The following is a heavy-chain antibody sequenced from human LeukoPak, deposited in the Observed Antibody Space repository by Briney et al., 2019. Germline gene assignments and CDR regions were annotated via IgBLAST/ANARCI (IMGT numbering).Heavy chain of an antibody. Sequence: GGSLRLSCAASGFTFRDYYMTWIRQAPGQGLEWISYVSGSEDNKYYADSVKGRFAISRDNAEKSLFLQMSNLRAEDTAVYYCARAGLSGHYIVYWGEGTLVTVSS. V-gene: IGHV3-11*01. D-gene: IGHD1-26*01. CDR3: ARAGLSGHYIVY. J-gene: IGHJ4*02. CDR2: VSGSEDNK. CDR1: GFTFRDYY.